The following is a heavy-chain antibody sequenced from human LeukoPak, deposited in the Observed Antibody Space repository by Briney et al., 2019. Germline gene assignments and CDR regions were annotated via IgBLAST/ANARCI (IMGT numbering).Heavy chain of an antibody. CDR1: GYTFTSYY. CDR2: INPSGGST. V-gene: IGHV1-46*01. Sequence: ASVKVSCKASGYTFTSYYMHWVRQAPGQGLEWMRIINPSGGSTSYAQKFQGRVTMTRDTSTSTVYMELSSLRSEDTAVYYCARNPAHQSITMIVLPTGDWYFDLWGRGTLVTVSS. CDR3: ARNPAHQSITMIVLPTGDWYFDL. J-gene: IGHJ2*01. D-gene: IGHD3-22*01.